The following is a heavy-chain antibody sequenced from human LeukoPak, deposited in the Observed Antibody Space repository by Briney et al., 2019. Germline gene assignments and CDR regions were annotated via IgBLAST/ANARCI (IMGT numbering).Heavy chain of an antibody. CDR1: GGSISRGSYY. V-gene: IGHV4-61*02. Sequence: SETLSLTCIVSGGSISRGSYYWNWIRQPAGKGLEWMGRIYNSGSTNYNPSLKSRVTMSVDTSKNQFSLKLSSVTAAGTAVYYCARDRGTSCYHCYYMDVWGKGTTVTVSS. D-gene: IGHD2-2*01. CDR2: IYNSGST. J-gene: IGHJ6*03. CDR3: ARDRGTSCYHCYYMDV.